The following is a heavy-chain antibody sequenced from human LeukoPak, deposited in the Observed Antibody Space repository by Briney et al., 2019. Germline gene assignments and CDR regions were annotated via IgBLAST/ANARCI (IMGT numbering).Heavy chain of an antibody. V-gene: IGHV3-23*01. D-gene: IGHD1-26*01. CDR2: ISSSGSGGNT. J-gene: IGHJ4*02. Sequence: GGSLRLSCVASGVTLSNYAMSWARQAPGKGLEWVSGISSSGSGGNTYYADSVKGRFTISRDSSRNTLFLHMNSLRAEDTAVYYCARVSGSFSIDYLDYWGQGTLVTVSS. CDR1: GVTLSNYA. CDR3: ARVSGSFSIDYLDY.